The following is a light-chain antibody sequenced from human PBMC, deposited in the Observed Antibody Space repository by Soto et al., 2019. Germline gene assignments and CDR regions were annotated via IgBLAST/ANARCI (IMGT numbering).Light chain of an antibody. Sequence: QSVLTHPPSLSGAPGQRVPISCTGSSSKIGAGYDVHWYQQLPGTAPKLLIYGNSNRPSGVPDRFSGSKSGTSASLAITGLQAEDEADYYCQSYDSSLSGSNVFGTGTKVTVL. J-gene: IGLJ1*01. CDR3: QSYDSSLSGSNV. CDR2: GNS. V-gene: IGLV1-40*01. CDR1: SSKIGAGYD.